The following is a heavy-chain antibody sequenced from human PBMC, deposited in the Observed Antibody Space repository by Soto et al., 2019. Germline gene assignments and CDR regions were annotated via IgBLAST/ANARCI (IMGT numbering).Heavy chain of an antibody. J-gene: IGHJ4*02. CDR2: TYYRSKWYN. V-gene: IGHV6-1*01. CDR1: VSSVSGNSAA. D-gene: IGHD3-16*01. Sequence: PSQTISLTGAFSVSSVSGNSAAGHCIRQSPSRGLEWLGRTYYRSKWYNDYSVSVKSRITFTPDTSKNQFSLHLKSVTPEDTAVYYCARESPYYETSHSYFDYWGQGAMVTVSS. CDR3: ARESPYYETSHSYFDY.